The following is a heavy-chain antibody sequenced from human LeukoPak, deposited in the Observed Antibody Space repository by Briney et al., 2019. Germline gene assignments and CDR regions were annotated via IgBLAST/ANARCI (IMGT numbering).Heavy chain of an antibody. D-gene: IGHD5-24*01. Sequence: GRSLRLSCAASRFTFSSYGMHWVRQAPGKGLEWVAVISYDGSIKYYADSVKGRFTISRDNSKNTLYLQMNSLRGEDTAVYYCAKPRDGYNRPQIDYWGQGTLVTVSS. V-gene: IGHV3-30*18. CDR3: AKPRDGYNRPQIDY. CDR2: ISYDGSIK. CDR1: RFTFSSYG. J-gene: IGHJ4*02.